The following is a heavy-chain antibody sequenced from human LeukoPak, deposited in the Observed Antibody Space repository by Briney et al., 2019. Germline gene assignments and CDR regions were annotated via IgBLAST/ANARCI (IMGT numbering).Heavy chain of an antibody. J-gene: IGHJ4*02. V-gene: IGHV3-21*05. Sequence: GGSLRLSCATSGFTFSDYSMNWVRQAPGRGLEWISYIGLGSGFVSYSDSVKGRFTISRDTARNSVDLQMSSLRADDTAVYYCARDHKWAFDYWGQGTLVTVSS. D-gene: IGHD1-26*01. CDR1: GFTFSDYS. CDR3: ARDHKWAFDY. CDR2: IGLGSGFV.